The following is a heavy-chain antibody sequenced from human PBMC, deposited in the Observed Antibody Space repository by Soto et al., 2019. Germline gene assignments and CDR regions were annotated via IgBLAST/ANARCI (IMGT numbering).Heavy chain of an antibody. CDR3: ARWASSLDWYFDL. Sequence: ASVKVSCKASGYTFTSYAMHWVRQAPGQRLEWMGWINAGNGNTKYSQKFQGRVTITRDTSASTAYMELSSLGSEDTAVYYCARWASSLDWYFDLWGRGTLVTVSS. CDR1: GYTFTSYA. CDR2: INAGNGNT. V-gene: IGHV1-3*01. D-gene: IGHD6-6*01. J-gene: IGHJ2*01.